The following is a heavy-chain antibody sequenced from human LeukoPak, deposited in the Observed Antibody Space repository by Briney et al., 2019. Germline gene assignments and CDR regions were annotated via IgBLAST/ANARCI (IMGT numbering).Heavy chain of an antibody. CDR2: ITPICGTA. V-gene: IGHV1-69*13. J-gene: IGHJ4*02. Sequence: VKVSCKASGGTFRSYAISWVRQAPGQGFEWMGGITPICGTANFAQKFQGRVSITADESTSTAFMELSSLRSEDTSVYYCAREWGLGSSGYYYAYWGQGTLVTVSS. CDR1: GGTFRSYA. D-gene: IGHD3-22*01. CDR3: AREWGLGSSGYYYAY.